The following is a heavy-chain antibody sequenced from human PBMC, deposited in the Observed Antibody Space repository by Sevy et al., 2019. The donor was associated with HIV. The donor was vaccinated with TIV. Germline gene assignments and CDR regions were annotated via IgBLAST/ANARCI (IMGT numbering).Heavy chain of an antibody. Sequence: GGSLRLSCVASGFSFSLYAMSWVRQAPGKGLEWVSAISGGGGSTYYADSVKGRFTISRDTSKNTRSLQMTSLRAEDTAVYYCAKEGTWYGRDYFDYWGQGTLVTVSS. D-gene: IGHD6-13*01. CDR2: ISGGGGST. CDR1: GFSFSLYA. CDR3: AKEGTWYGRDYFDY. J-gene: IGHJ4*02. V-gene: IGHV3-23*01.